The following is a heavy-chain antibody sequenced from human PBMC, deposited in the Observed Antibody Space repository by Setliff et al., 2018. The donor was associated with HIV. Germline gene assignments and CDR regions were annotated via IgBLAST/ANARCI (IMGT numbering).Heavy chain of an antibody. J-gene: IGHJ4*02. D-gene: IGHD1-26*01. V-gene: IGHV3-23*01. Sequence: GALRLSCAASGFTFSNYAMSWVRQAPGKGLDWVSVISGSGDSTYYADSVKGRFTISRDNSKNTLSLQMNSLSAEDTAVYYCAKDRKDSGSYPYFDYWGQGILVTVSS. CDR3: AKDRKDSGSYPYFDY. CDR1: GFTFSNYA. CDR2: ISGSGDST.